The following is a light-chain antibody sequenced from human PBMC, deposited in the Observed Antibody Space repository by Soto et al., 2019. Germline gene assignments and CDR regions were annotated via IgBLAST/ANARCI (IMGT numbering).Light chain of an antibody. CDR1: QSAFGTY. CDR3: HHYGNPPWT. V-gene: IGKV3-20*01. Sequence: EIVLMQSPDTLSLSPGERATLSCRASQSAFGTYLAWFQHRPGQAPRLLIYAASNRATGIPDRFGGSGFGTDFTLTISRLEPEDFAVYYCHHYGNPPWTVCGGTKVDMK. J-gene: IGKJ4*02. CDR2: AAS.